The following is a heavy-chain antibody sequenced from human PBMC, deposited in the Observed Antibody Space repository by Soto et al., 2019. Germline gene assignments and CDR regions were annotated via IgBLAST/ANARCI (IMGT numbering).Heavy chain of an antibody. CDR2: ISSSSSTI. J-gene: IGHJ4*02. CDR3: AREGEGYSYGSYYFDY. Sequence: GGSLRLSCAASGFTFSSYSMNWVRQAPGKGLEWVSYISSSSSTIYYADSVKGRFTISRDNSKNTLYLQMNSLRAEDTAVYYCAREGEGYSYGSYYFDYWGQGTLVTVSS. CDR1: GFTFSSYS. D-gene: IGHD5-18*01. V-gene: IGHV3-48*01.